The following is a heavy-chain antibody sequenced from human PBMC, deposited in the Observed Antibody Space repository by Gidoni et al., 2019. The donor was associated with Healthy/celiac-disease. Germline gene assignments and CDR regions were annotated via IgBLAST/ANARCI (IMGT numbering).Heavy chain of an antibody. Sequence: QVQLVESGGGVVQPGRYLRLSCAASGFTFSSYGMHWVRQAPGKGLEWVAVISYDGSNKYYADSVKGRFTISRDNSKNTLYLQMNSLRAEDTAVYYCAKIMTTVTAADYWGQGTLVTVSS. V-gene: IGHV3-30*18. CDR3: AKIMTTVTAADY. CDR1: GFTFSSYG. D-gene: IGHD4-17*01. CDR2: ISYDGSNK. J-gene: IGHJ4*02.